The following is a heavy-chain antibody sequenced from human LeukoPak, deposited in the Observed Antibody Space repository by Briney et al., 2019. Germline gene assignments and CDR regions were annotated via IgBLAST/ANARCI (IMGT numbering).Heavy chain of an antibody. Sequence: PGRSLRLSCVGSGFNLEDFAMHWVRQVPGKGLEWVSSISWDSGSQAYTDSVKGRFTISRDNDKNSLYLQMDSLMPEDTAFYYCVKDMGFDLLKDAFHIWGQGTLVTVSS. CDR1: GFNLEDFA. D-gene: IGHD3-9*01. V-gene: IGHV3-9*01. CDR2: ISWDSGSQ. J-gene: IGHJ3*02. CDR3: VKDMGFDLLKDAFHI.